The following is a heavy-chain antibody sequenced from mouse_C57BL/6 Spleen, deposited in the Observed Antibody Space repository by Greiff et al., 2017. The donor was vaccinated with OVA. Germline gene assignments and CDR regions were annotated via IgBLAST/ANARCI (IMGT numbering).Heavy chain of an antibody. J-gene: IGHJ2*01. CDR2: IDPSDSET. D-gene: IGHD1-1*01. CDR1: GYTFTSYW. V-gene: IGHV1-52*01. Sequence: QVQLQQPGAELVRPGSSVKLSCKASGYTFTSYWMHWVKQRPIQGLEWIGNIDPSDSETHYNQKFKDKDTLTVDKSSSTAYMQLSSLTSEDSAVNYCARGDYYGSSLDYWGQGTTLTVAS. CDR3: ARGDYYGSSLDY.